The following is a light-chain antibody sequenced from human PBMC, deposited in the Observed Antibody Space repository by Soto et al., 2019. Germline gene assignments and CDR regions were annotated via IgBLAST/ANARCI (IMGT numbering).Light chain of an antibody. CDR3: QSYDSSLSAVV. CDR2: GNS. V-gene: IGLV1-40*01. CDR1: SSNIGAGYD. Sequence: QSVLTQPPSVSGAPGHRVTISCTGSSSNIGAGYDVHWYQQLPGTAPKVVIYGNSNRPSGVPDRFSGSKSGTSASLAITGLQAEDEADYYCQSYDSSLSAVVFGGGTKVTVL. J-gene: IGLJ2*01.